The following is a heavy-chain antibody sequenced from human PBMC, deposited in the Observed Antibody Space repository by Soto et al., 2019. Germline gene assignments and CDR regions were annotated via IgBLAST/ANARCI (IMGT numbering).Heavy chain of an antibody. CDR2: IKSKTDGGTT. CDR1: GFTFSNAW. CDR3: TAETYDILTGYADSD. D-gene: IGHD3-9*01. J-gene: IGHJ3*01. V-gene: IGHV3-15*01. Sequence: EVQLVESGGGLVKPGGSLRLSCAASGFTFSNAWMSWVRQAPGKGLEWVGRIKSKTDGGTTDYAAPVKGRFTISRDDSKNTLYLQMNSLKTEATAVYYCTAETYDILTGYADSDWGQGTMVTVSS.